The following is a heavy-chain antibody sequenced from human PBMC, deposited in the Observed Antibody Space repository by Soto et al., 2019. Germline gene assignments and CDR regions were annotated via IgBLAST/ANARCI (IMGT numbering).Heavy chain of an antibody. J-gene: IGHJ4*02. Sequence: QVQLVQSGAEVKKPGASVKVSCKASGYTFITYVISWVRQAPGQGLEWMGWISAYSGSTKFAQKLQGRVTMTTDTSTTTAYMELRSLTSDDTAVYYCARDFTKSSSWPYYFDYWGQGTLVTVSS. CDR2: ISAYSGST. V-gene: IGHV1-18*01. CDR3: ARDFTKSSSWPYYFDY. CDR1: GYTFITYV. D-gene: IGHD6-13*01.